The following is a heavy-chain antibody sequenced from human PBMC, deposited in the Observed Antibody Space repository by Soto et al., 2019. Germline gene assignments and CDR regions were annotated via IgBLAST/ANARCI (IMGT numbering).Heavy chain of an antibody. V-gene: IGHV1-69*05. CDR1: GGTFSSYP. Sequence: SVKVSCKASGGTFSSYPISWVRQAPGQGLEWMGGIIPIFGTANYAQKFQGRVTITKDTSASTVYMELSSLRSEDTAVYFCTRDYYDSSGYYPKFDYWGQGTLVTVSS. CDR2: IIPIFGTA. D-gene: IGHD3-22*01. CDR3: TRDYYDSSGYYPKFDY. J-gene: IGHJ4*02.